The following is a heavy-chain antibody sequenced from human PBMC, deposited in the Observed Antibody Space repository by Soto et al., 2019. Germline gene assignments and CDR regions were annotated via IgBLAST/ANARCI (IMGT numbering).Heavy chain of an antibody. CDR3: AVDFPSSRSDP. J-gene: IGHJ5*02. CDR2: IIPIFGTA. Sequence: QVQLVQSGAEVKKPGSSVKVSCKASGGNFSSYAITWVRQALGQGLEWMGGIIPIFGTANYAQKFQGRVTITADESLTTAYMELSSLRSEDTAVYYFAVDFPSSRSDPWGQGNLVTVSS. CDR1: GGNFSSYA. V-gene: IGHV1-69*01.